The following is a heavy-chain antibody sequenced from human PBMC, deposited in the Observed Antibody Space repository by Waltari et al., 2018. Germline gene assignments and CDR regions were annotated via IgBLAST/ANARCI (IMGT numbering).Heavy chain of an antibody. CDR2: IKHRGRT. Sequence: QVQLQQWGAGLLKPSETLSLTCAVYGGSFSGYYWSWIRQPPGRGLEWSVEIKHRGRTSYNPSLKSRVTISVDTSKNQFSLKRSSVTAADTAVYYCARAVYCDSNYWGQGTLVTVSS. CDR3: ARAVYCDSNY. J-gene: IGHJ4*02. CDR1: GGSFSGYY. V-gene: IGHV4-34*01. D-gene: IGHD4-17*01.